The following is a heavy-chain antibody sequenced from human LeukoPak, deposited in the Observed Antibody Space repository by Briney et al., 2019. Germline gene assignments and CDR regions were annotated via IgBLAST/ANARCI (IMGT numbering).Heavy chain of an antibody. CDR3: ARTKSEYYDILTGYYFDLAFDI. Sequence: SVKFSCKASGGTFSSYAISWVRQAPGQGLEWMGRIIPIFGTAKYAQKFQGRVTITTDESTSTAYMELSSLRSEDTAVYYCARTKSEYYDILTGYYFDLAFDIWGQGTMVTVSS. D-gene: IGHD3-9*01. J-gene: IGHJ3*02. V-gene: IGHV1-69*05. CDR1: GGTFSSYA. CDR2: IIPIFGTA.